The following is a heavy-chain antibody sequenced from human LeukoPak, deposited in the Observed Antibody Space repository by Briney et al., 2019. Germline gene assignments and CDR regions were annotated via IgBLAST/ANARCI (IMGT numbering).Heavy chain of an antibody. D-gene: IGHD3-16*01. CDR1: AFTFANYP. J-gene: IGHJ1*01. CDR3: AKDDAWGRYKD. CDR2: ISPSGGIT. Sequence: GGSLRLSCAASAFTFANYPMNWVRQAPGKGLEWVSGISPSGGITYYTDSVKGRFTISRDNSKNTVSLQMNSLRGDDTAVYYCAKDDAWGRYKDWGQGTLVTVSS. V-gene: IGHV3-23*01.